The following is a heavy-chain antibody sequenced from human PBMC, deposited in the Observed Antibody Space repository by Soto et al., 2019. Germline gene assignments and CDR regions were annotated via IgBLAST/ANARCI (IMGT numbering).Heavy chain of an antibody. V-gene: IGHV4-59*01. CDR2: IYYSGST. J-gene: IGHJ4*02. CDR1: GGSISSYY. CDR3: ARIRYYDILTGYPAPSFDY. D-gene: IGHD3-9*01. Sequence: SETLSLTCTVSGGSISSYYWSWIRQPPGKGLEWIGYIYYSGSTNYNPSLKSRVTISVDTSKNQFSLKLSSVTAADTAVYYCARIRYYDILTGYPAPSFDYWGQGTLVTVSS.